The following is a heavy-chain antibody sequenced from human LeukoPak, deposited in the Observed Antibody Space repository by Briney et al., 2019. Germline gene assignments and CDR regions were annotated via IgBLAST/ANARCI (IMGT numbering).Heavy chain of an antibody. J-gene: IGHJ5*01. D-gene: IGHD3-22*01. Sequence: GGSLRLSCAASGFTFSIYAMSWVRQAPGKGLEWVSSITSSGTGTYYAESVKGRFTISRDNSENTLYLRMNSLRAEDTAVYYCAKDGPNYYDSSGHYYRRNGDSWGQGTLVTVSS. CDR3: AKDGPNYYDSSGHYYRRNGDS. V-gene: IGHV3-23*01. CDR1: GFTFSIYA. CDR2: ITSSGTGT.